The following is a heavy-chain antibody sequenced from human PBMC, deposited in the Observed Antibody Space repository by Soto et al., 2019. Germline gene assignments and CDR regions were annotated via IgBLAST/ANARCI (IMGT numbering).Heavy chain of an antibody. CDR1: GGSISSSNW. Sequence: SETLSLTCAVSGGSISSSNWWSWVRQPPGKGLEWIGEIYHSGSTNYNPSLKSRVTISVDKSKNQFSLKLSSVTAADTAVYYCARVHLAGDKYFDYWGQGTLVTVSS. CDR2: IYHSGST. V-gene: IGHV4-4*02. CDR3: ARVHLAGDKYFDY. D-gene: IGHD2-21*01. J-gene: IGHJ4*02.